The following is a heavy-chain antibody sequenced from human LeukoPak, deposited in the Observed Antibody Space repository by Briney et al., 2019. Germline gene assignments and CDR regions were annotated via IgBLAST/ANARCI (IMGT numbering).Heavy chain of an antibody. CDR2: ISGGGGST. CDR3: AKDPRQRPAAAFDY. D-gene: IGHD2-2*01. Sequence: PGGCLRLSCAASGVTFSSYGMSWVREAPGKGVEWVSAISGGGGSTSYADSVKGRFTITRDNSKTTLYLQLNSLTVQDTAVYYCAKDPRQRPAAAFDYWGQGTLVTVSS. J-gene: IGHJ4*02. CDR1: GVTFSSYG. V-gene: IGHV3-23*01.